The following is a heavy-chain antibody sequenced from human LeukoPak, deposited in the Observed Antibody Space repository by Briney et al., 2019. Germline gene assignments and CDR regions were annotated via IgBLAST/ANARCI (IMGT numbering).Heavy chain of an antibody. D-gene: IGHD6-6*01. CDR2: ISSSSSYI. CDR3: ARDKGIAARLPSFNWFDP. V-gene: IGHV3-21*01. Sequence: PGGSLRLSFAASGFTFSTYSMNWVRKAPGKGLKWVSSISSSSSYIYYADSVKGRFTISRDNAKNSLYLQMNSLRAEDTAVYYCARDKGIAARLPSFNWFDPWGQGTLVTVSS. CDR1: GFTFSTYS. J-gene: IGHJ5*02.